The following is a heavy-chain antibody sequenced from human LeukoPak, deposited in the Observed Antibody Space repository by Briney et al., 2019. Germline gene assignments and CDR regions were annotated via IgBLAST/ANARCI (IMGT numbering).Heavy chain of an antibody. CDR1: GFTFSSYW. Sequence: GGSLRLSCAASGFTFSSYWMHWVRQAPGKGLVWVSHINSDGSSTSYADSVKGRFTISRDNAKNTLYLQMNSLRAEDTAVYYCARVWGIVATIALPYWGQGTLVTVSS. D-gene: IGHD5-12*01. CDR2: INSDGSST. CDR3: ARVWGIVATIALPY. J-gene: IGHJ4*02. V-gene: IGHV3-74*01.